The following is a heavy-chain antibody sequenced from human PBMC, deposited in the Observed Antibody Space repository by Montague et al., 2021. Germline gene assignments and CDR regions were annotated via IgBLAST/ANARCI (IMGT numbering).Heavy chain of an antibody. Sequence: SETLSLTCTVYGGSFSGYYWSWICQSPGKGLEWIGEINHSGSTNYNPSLKSRVTISVDTSKNQFFLKLSSVTAADTAVYYCARRGVVTGWFDPWGQGTLVTVSS. J-gene: IGHJ5*02. CDR1: GGSFSGYY. D-gene: IGHD4-23*01. V-gene: IGHV4-34*01. CDR3: ARRGVVTGWFDP. CDR2: INHSGST.